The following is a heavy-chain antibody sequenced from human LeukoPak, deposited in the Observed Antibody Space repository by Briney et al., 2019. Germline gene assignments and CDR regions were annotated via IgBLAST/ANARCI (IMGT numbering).Heavy chain of an antibody. CDR2: IYYSGST. D-gene: IGHD3-22*01. CDR3: ARDKSLLPGSGWGGDWFDP. Sequence: PSETLSLTCTVSGGSISSSSYYWGWIRQPPGKGLEWIGSIYYSGSTYYNPSLKSRVTISVDTTKNQFSLKLSSVTAADTAVYYCARDKSLLPGSGWGGDWFDPWGQGTLVTVSS. V-gene: IGHV4-39*07. CDR1: GGSISSSSYY. J-gene: IGHJ5*02.